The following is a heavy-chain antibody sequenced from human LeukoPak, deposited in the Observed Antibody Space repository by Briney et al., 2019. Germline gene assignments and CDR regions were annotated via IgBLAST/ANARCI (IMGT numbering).Heavy chain of an antibody. Sequence: GGSLRLSCAASGFTFSSNWMHWVRQAPGKGLEWVSVIRVGDVTHYADSVKGRFTTSRDSSKNTVYLQMESLRVEDTAVYYCAREDNGGATDDGFDVWGHGTVVTVSS. CDR3: AREDNGGATDDGFDV. J-gene: IGHJ3*01. D-gene: IGHD3-16*01. V-gene: IGHV3-53*01. CDR1: GFTFSSNW. CDR2: IRVGDVT.